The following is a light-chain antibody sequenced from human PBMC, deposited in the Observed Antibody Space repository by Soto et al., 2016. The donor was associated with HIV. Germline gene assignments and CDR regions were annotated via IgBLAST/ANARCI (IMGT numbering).Light chain of an antibody. Sequence: SYELTQPPSVSVSPGQTASITCSGDKLGDRYACWYQQKPGQPPVLVIYQDTKRPSGIPERFSGSNSGNTATLTISGTQAMDEADYYCQAWDSSTGVFGTGTKVTV. J-gene: IGLJ1*01. CDR3: QAWDSSTGV. V-gene: IGLV3-1*01. CDR1: KLGDRY. CDR2: QDT.